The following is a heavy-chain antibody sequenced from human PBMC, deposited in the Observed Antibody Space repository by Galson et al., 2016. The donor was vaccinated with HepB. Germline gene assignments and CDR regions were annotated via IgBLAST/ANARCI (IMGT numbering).Heavy chain of an antibody. Sequence: SETLSLTCTVFGESFNSYSWTWIRQPPGKGLEWIGEIHHRGSTNYNPSLKSRVTISVDTSKKQFSLKLNSVTATDTAVYFCARNNSDYEGALDVWGQGTTVTVSS. CDR3: ARNNSDYEGALDV. J-gene: IGHJ6*02. CDR1: GESFNSYS. D-gene: IGHD4-11*01. V-gene: IGHV4-34*01. CDR2: IHHRGST.